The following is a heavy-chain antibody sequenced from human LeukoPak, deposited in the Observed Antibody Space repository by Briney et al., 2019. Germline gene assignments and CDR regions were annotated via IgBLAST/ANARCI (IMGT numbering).Heavy chain of an antibody. CDR3: ARSFSPNYYDLLDY. V-gene: IGHV4-59*01. CDR1: GGSISTYY. D-gene: IGHD3-22*01. CDR2: IYYSGST. J-gene: IGHJ4*02. Sequence: SETLSLTCTVSGGSISTYYWSWIRQPPGKGLEWIGYIYYSGSTNYNPSLKSRVTISLDTSKNQFSLKLDSVTAADTAMYYCARSFSPNYYDLLDYWGQGTLVTVSS.